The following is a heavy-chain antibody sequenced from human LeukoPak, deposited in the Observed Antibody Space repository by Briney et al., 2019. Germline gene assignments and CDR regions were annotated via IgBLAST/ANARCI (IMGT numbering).Heavy chain of an antibody. V-gene: IGHV3-7*01. D-gene: IGHD3-10*01. CDR1: GFTFRSYW. J-gene: IGHJ4*02. Sequence: PGGFLRLSCAASGFTFRSYWMSWVRQAPGKGLEWVANIKQDGSEKYYVDSVKGRFTISRDNAKNSLYLQMNSLRAEDTAVYYCATYITMVRGPKYYFDYWGQGILVTVSS. CDR3: ATYITMVRGPKYYFDY. CDR2: IKQDGSEK.